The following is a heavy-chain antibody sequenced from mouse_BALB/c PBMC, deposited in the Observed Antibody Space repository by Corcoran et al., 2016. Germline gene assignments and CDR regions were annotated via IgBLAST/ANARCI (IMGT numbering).Heavy chain of an antibody. D-gene: IGHD1-1*01. V-gene: IGHV1S136*01. CDR1: GYTFTSYV. CDR3: ARSEYYGSRGYAMDY. J-gene: IGHJ4*01. CDR2: INPYNDGT. Sequence: EVQLQQSGPELVKPGASVKMSCKASGYTFTSYVMHWVKQKPGQGLEWIGYINPYNDGTKYNEKFKGKATLTSDKSSSTAYMELSSLTSEDSAVYYCARSEYYGSRGYAMDYWGQGTSVTVSS.